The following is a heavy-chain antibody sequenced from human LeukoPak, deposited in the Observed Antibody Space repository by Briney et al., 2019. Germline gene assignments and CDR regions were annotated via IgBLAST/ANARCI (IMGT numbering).Heavy chain of an antibody. J-gene: IGHJ5*02. CDR1: GGSISSSSYY. D-gene: IGHD6-6*01. V-gene: IGHV4-39*07. CDR3: ARRGRIAARPGWFDP. CDR2: IYYSGST. Sequence: SETLSLTCTVSGGSISSSSYYWGWIRQPPGKGLEWIGSIYYSGSTYYNPSLKNRVTISVGTSKNQFSLKLSSVTAADTAVYYCARRGRIAARPGWFDPWGQGTLVTVSS.